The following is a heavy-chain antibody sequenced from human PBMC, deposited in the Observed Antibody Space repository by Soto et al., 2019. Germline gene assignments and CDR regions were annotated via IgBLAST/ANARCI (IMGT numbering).Heavy chain of an antibody. D-gene: IGHD4-17*01. CDR2: IYYSGST. Sequence: QVQLQESGPGLVKPSETLSLTCTVSGGSISSYYWSWIRQPPGKGLEWIGYIYYSGSTNYNPSLKSRVTISGDTSKNQFSLKLSSVTAADTAVYYCARDGRHDYGDYPTFDYWGQGTLVTVSS. V-gene: IGHV4-59*01. J-gene: IGHJ4*02. CDR1: GGSISSYY. CDR3: ARDGRHDYGDYPTFDY.